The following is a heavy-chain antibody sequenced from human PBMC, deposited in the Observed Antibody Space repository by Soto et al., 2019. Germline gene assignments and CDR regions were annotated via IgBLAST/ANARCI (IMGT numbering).Heavy chain of an antibody. D-gene: IGHD3-10*01. V-gene: IGHV1-8*01. CDR2: VNPNNGDT. CDR1: GYTFSNYD. J-gene: IGHJ4*02. Sequence: QVQLVQSGAELKKPGASVKVSCKASGYTFSNYDMNWVRQATGQGPEWIGWVNPNNGDTGYAQKIQGAVTLTTDISTTTAYMKLTSLRAEDTAIYYCAKVSRKGSAVSFDCWGQGTLMTLSS. CDR3: AKVSRKGSAVSFDC.